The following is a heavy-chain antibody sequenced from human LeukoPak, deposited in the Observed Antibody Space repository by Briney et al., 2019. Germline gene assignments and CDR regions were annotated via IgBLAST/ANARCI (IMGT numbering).Heavy chain of an antibody. CDR2: ISSGGSTI. Sequence: PGGSLRLSCAASGVTFSDHFMTWSRQAPGKGLGWVSYISSGGSTIYYATSVKGRFTISRDNAENSLYLQMNSLRAQDTAAYYCAKGSYASGWYQTFDYWGQGILVTVSS. J-gene: IGHJ4*02. D-gene: IGHD6-19*01. CDR1: GVTFSDHF. V-gene: IGHV3-11*04. CDR3: AKGSYASGWYQTFDY.